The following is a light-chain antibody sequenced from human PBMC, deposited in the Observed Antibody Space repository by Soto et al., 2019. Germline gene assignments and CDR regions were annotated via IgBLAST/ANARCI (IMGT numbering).Light chain of an antibody. CDR3: LLSYNGPYV. V-gene: IGLV7-46*01. CDR2: DTT. J-gene: IGLJ1*01. Sequence: QAVVTQELSLTVFPGGAVTLTCGSSAGAVTNGHYPYWFQQKPGQAPRTLIYDTTNRHSWTPARFSGSLLGGKAALTLSGAQPEDEAEYYCLLSYNGPYVFGTGTKVTVL. CDR1: AGAVTNGHY.